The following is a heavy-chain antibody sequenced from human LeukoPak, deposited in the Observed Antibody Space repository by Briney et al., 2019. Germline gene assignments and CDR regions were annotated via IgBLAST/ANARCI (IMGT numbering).Heavy chain of an antibody. J-gene: IGHJ2*01. CDR1: GGSISSYY. D-gene: IGHD6-19*01. CDR3: ARYGSSGWYHFDL. Sequence: SETLSLTCTVSGGSISSYYWSWIRQPPGKGLEWIGYIYYSGSTNYNPSLKSRVTISVDTSKNQFSLKLSSVTAADTAVYYCARYGSSGWYHFDLWGRGTLVTVSS. V-gene: IGHV4-59*08. CDR2: IYYSGST.